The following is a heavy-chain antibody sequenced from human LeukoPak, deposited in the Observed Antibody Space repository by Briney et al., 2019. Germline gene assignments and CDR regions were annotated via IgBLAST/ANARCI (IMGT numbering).Heavy chain of an antibody. D-gene: IGHD3-3*01. CDR1: GFTFSSYG. Sequence: GRSLRLSCAASGFTFSSYGMHWARQAPGKGLEWVAVISYDGSNKYYADSVKGRFTISRDNSKNTLYLQMNSLRAEDTAVYYCAKDSAEMLRFLEWLSGNWFDPWGQGTLVTVTS. CDR2: ISYDGSNK. J-gene: IGHJ5*02. V-gene: IGHV3-30*18. CDR3: AKDSAEMLRFLEWLSGNWFDP.